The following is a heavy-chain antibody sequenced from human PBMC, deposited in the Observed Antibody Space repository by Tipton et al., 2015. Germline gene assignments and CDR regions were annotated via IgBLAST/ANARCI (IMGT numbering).Heavy chain of an antibody. CDR2: IYYSGTP. Sequence: TLSLTCTVSGGSMSSNYWRWIRQPPGKGLEWIGYIYYSGTPNYNPSLKSRVTFSVDTSKNQFYLKLRSVTAADTAVYYCAELGSGGFDPWGQGTLVTVSA. CDR1: GGSMSSNY. V-gene: IGHV4-59*01. CDR3: AELGSGGFDP. D-gene: IGHD6-19*01. J-gene: IGHJ5*02.